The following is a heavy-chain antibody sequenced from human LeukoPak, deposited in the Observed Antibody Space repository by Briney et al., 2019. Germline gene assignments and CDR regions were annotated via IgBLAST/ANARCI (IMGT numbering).Heavy chain of an antibody. CDR3: ARDPLKGSSWYGGGAFDI. CDR1: GGSISSYY. D-gene: IGHD6-13*01. J-gene: IGHJ3*02. CDR2: IYYSGST. Sequence: SETLSLTCTVSGGSISSYYWSWIRQPPGKGLEWIGYIYYSGSTNYNPSLKSRVTISVDTSKNQFSLKLSSVTAADTAVYYCARDPLKGSSWYGGGAFDIWGQGTMVTVSS. V-gene: IGHV4-59*01.